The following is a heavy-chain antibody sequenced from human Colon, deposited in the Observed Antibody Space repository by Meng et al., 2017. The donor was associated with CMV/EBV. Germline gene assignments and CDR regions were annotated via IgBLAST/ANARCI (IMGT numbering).Heavy chain of an antibody. D-gene: IGHD3-10*01. V-gene: IGHV4-34*01. CDR2: INHSGST. CDR3: ARGSGTVDY. J-gene: IGHJ4*02. Sequence: LSLTCAVYGGSFSGYYWSWIRQPPGKGLEWIGEINHSGSTNYNPSLKSRVTISVDTSKNQFSLKLSSVTAADTAVYYCARGSGTVDYWGQGTLVTVSS. CDR1: GGSFSGYY.